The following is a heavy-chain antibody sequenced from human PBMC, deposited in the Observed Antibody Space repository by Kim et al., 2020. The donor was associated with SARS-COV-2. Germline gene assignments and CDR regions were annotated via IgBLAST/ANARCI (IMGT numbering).Heavy chain of an antibody. V-gene: IGHV5-51*01. Sequence: RYSPSFQGQVTISADKSISTAYLQWSSLKASDTAMYYCARAGTVTTVGDYWGQGTLVTVSS. D-gene: IGHD4-17*01. J-gene: IGHJ4*02. CDR3: ARAGTVTTVGDY.